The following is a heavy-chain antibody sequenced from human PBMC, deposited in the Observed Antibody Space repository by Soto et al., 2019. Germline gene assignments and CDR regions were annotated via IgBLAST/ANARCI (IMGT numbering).Heavy chain of an antibody. Sequence: PGESLKISCKGSGYSFTSYWIGWVRQMPGKGQEWMGIIYPGDSDTRYSPSFQGQVTISADKSISTAYPQWSSLKASDTAMYYCARLRAEKWSRGWYFDYWGQGTLVTVSS. CDR3: ARLRAEKWSRGWYFDY. CDR2: IYPGDSDT. D-gene: IGHD6-19*01. J-gene: IGHJ4*02. CDR1: GYSFTSYW. V-gene: IGHV5-51*01.